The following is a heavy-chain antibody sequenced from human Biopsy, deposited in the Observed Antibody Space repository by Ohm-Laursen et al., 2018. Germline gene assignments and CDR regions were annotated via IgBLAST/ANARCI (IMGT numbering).Heavy chain of an antibody. J-gene: IGHJ3*02. Sequence: SQTLSLTCTVSGGSISSYYWTWIRQPPGKGLEWIGDVYYSGSTNRNPSLKSRVTILVDTSKNQYSLKLNSVTAADTAVYYCGRREVVMTHDAFDTWGQGTMVTVSS. D-gene: IGHD2-21*02. CDR3: GRREVVMTHDAFDT. CDR1: GGSISSYY. V-gene: IGHV4-59*08. CDR2: VYYSGST.